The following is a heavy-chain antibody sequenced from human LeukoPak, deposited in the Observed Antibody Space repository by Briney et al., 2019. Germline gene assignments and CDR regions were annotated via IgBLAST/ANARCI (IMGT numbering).Heavy chain of an antibody. J-gene: IGHJ4*02. CDR3: ASGYYDSSGYYLF. D-gene: IGHD3-22*01. Sequence: SVKVSCKASGGTFSSYAISWVRQAPGQGLEWMGGIIPIFGTANYAQKFQGRVTITADESTSTAYMELSSLRSEDTAVYYCASGYYDSSGYYLFWGQGTLVTVSS. CDR2: IIPIFGTA. V-gene: IGHV1-69*13. CDR1: GGTFSSYA.